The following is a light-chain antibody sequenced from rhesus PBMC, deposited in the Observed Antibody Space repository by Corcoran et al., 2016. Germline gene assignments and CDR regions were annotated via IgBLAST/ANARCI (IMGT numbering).Light chain of an antibody. CDR1: QGISSW. V-gene: IGKV1-21*01. CDR3: QQYNSAPPT. CDR2: KAS. Sequence: DIQMTQSPSSLSASVGDRVTITWRASQGISSWLAWYQQKPGKAPKLLIYKASRLQSGVPSRFSGSGTGTDFTLTISSLQPEDFTTYYCQQYNSAPPTFGQGTKVEIK. J-gene: IGKJ1*01.